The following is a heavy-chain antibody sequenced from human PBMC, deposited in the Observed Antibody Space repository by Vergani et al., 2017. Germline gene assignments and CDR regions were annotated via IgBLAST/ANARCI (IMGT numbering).Heavy chain of an antibody. J-gene: IGHJ4*02. CDR3: AIFPVVTTPDY. CDR1: GFTVSSNY. D-gene: IGHD2-21*02. V-gene: IGHV3-66*02. Sequence: EVQLVESGGGLVKPGGSLRLSCAASGFTVSSNYMSWVRQAPGKGLEWVSVIYSGGSTYYADSVKGRFTISRDNSKNTLYLQMNSLRAEDTAVYYCAIFPVVTTPDYWGQGTLVTVSS. CDR2: IYSGGST.